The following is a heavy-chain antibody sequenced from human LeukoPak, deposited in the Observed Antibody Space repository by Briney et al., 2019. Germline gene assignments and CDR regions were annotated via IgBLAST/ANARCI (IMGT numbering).Heavy chain of an antibody. Sequence: GGSRRLSCVASGITFRSSSMHWVRQAPGKGLEWLAFIRFDGSTKYYADSVKGRFTVSRDNSKSTLYLQMNSLRAEDTAVYYCARGPGVTPDYWGQGTLVTVSS. D-gene: IGHD5-18*01. V-gene: IGHV3-30*02. CDR2: IRFDGSTK. J-gene: IGHJ4*02. CDR3: ARGPGVTPDY. CDR1: GITFRSSS.